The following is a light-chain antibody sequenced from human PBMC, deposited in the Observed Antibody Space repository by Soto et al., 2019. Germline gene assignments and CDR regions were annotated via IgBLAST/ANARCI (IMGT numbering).Light chain of an antibody. V-gene: IGKV3-11*01. Sequence: EIVLTQSPATLSLSPGERATLSCRASQSVSSYLAWYQQKPGQAPRLLISDASNRATGIPARFSGSGSGTAFTPTISRLEPEDFAVYYCHQRSNRPWTFGQGTKVEIK. CDR2: DAS. CDR1: QSVSSY. J-gene: IGKJ1*01. CDR3: HQRSNRPWT.